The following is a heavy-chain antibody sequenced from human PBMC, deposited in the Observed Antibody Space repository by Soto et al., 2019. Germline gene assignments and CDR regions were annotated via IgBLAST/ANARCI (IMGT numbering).Heavy chain of an antibody. V-gene: IGHV1-69*13. CDR1: GGTFSSYA. Sequence: SVKVSCKASGGTFSSYAISWVRQAPGQGLEWMGGIIPIFGTANYAQKFQGRVTITEDESTSTDYMELRSLRSQETAVYYCARILAADGHLSPPYGMDVWGQRTPVTVSS. CDR3: ARILAADGHLSPPYGMDV. D-gene: IGHD6-13*01. J-gene: IGHJ6*02. CDR2: IIPIFGTA.